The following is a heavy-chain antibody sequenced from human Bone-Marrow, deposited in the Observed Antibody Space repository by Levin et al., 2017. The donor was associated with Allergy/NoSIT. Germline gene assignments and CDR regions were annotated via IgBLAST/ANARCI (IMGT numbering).Heavy chain of an antibody. V-gene: IGHV3-73*01. Sequence: GGSLRLSCAASGFTFSGSAMHWVRQASGKGLEWVGRIRSKANSYATAYAASVKGRFTISRDDSKNTAYLQMNSLKTEDTAVYYCTSLFDPYGHRTDAFDIWRQGTMVTVSS. CDR3: TSLFDPYGHRTDAFDI. D-gene: IGHD3-9*01. J-gene: IGHJ3*02. CDR2: IRSKANSYAT. CDR1: GFTFSGSA.